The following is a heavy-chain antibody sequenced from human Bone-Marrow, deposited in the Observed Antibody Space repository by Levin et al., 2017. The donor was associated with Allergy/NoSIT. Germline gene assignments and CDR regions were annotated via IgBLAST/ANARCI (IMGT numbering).Heavy chain of an antibody. CDR3: AREMVGSSSGALDM. Sequence: PGGSLRLSCAASKFTLSDYYMNWIRQAPGKGLEWLSYIDRSGSTKYYADSVKGRFTITRDNAKNSLYLQMDSLRDEDTAVYYCAREMVGSSSGALDMWGQGTMVTVSS. V-gene: IGHV3-11*01. J-gene: IGHJ3*02. CDR2: IDRSGSTK. D-gene: IGHD6-6*01. CDR1: KFTLSDYY.